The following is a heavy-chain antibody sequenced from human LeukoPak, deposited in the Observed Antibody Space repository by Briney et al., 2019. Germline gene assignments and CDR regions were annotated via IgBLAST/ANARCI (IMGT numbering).Heavy chain of an antibody. Sequence: PGGSLRLSCAASVSEFIFSNYGMHWVRQAPGKGLEWVSSISSTKTYIYYADSVKGRFTISRDNSKNTLYLQMNSLRAEDTAVYYCARDRASAVTTFFDYWGQRTLVTVSS. J-gene: IGHJ4*02. D-gene: IGHD4-17*01. CDR1: VSEFIFSNYG. CDR3: ARDRASAVTTFFDY. CDR2: ISSTKTYI. V-gene: IGHV3-21*01.